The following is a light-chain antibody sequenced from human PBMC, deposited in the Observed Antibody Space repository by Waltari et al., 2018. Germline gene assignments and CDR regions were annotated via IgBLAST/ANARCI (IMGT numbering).Light chain of an antibody. J-gene: IGLJ2*01. Sequence: SYEVTQPPSVSVSPGQTASISCFGDELGHKYVSWYQQRPGQSPVLVIYEDNKRPFGIPGRFSGSNSGSAATLTISGTQAMDEADYYCQAWDTGTVIFGEGTKLTVL. CDR3: QAWDTGTVI. CDR1: ELGHKY. V-gene: IGLV3-1*01. CDR2: EDN.